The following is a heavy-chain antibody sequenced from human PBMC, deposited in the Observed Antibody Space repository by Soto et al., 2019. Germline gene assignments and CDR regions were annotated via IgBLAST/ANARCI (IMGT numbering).Heavy chain of an antibody. J-gene: IGHJ5*02. V-gene: IGHV1-2*02. Sequence: ASVKVSCKASGFSFTGYYIHWLRQAPGQGLEWMGWISAHSGGTEYAQKFQGRVTLTRDTSIATAYLTLTSLTSDDTALYYCAKDLTRQLAYWLDPWGQGTQVTVSS. CDR2: ISAHSGGT. CDR3: AKDLTRQLAYWLDP. CDR1: GFSFTGYY. D-gene: IGHD6-6*01.